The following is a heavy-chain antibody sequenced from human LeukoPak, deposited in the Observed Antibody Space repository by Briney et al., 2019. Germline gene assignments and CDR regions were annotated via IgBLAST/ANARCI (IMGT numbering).Heavy chain of an antibody. CDR3: ARDGGRGFNYGQYYFDH. J-gene: IGHJ4*02. Sequence: GASVKVSCKASGYTFTSYYMHWVRQAPGQGLEWMGIINPSGGSTSYAQKFQGRVTMTRDMSTSTVYMELTRLRSDDTAVYYCARDGGRGFNYGQYYFDHWGQGTLVTVSS. CDR1: GYTFTSYY. CDR2: INPSGGST. V-gene: IGHV1-46*01. D-gene: IGHD5-18*01.